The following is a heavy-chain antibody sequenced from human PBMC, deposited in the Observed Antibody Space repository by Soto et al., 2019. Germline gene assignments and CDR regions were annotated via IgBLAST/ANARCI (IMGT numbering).Heavy chain of an antibody. CDR3: VKEFRGAFDY. CDR2: IFSGGNT. D-gene: IGHD3-10*01. Sequence: GGSLRLSCAVSGVTVNSNFMSWVRQAPGKGLEWVSVIFSGGNTDYGDSVKGRFTMSRDISKNTLFLQMNSLRAEDTALYFCVKEFRGAFDYWGQGTLVTVSS. V-gene: IGHV3-53*01. J-gene: IGHJ4*02. CDR1: GVTVNSNF.